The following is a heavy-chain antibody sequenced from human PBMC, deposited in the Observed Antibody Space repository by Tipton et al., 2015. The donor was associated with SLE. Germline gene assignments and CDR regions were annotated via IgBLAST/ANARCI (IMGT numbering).Heavy chain of an antibody. CDR2: IYYSGST. D-gene: IGHD5-18*01. CDR3: ARSTLPWVQLWFS. J-gene: IGHJ5*02. CDR1: GGSFSGYY. Sequence: TLSLTCAVYGGSFSGYYWSWIRQPPGKGLEWIGYIYYSGSTNYNPSLKSRVTISVDTSKNQFSLKLSSVTAADTAVYYCARSTLPWVQLWFSWGQGTLVTVSS. V-gene: IGHV4-59*08.